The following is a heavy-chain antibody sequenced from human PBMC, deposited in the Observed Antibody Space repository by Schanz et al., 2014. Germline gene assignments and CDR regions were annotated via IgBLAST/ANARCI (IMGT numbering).Heavy chain of an antibody. CDR2: FIPILDVG. V-gene: IGHV1-69*02. D-gene: IGHD2-2*01. Sequence: QVQLVQSGAEVKKPGSSVKVSCKASRSTFSSYTISWVRQARGQGLEWVGRFIPILDVGNYAQQFQGRVTITADKSTSTASMELSSLRYEDTALYYCARGTMPGTFDIWGQGTMXTVSS. J-gene: IGHJ3*02. CDR3: ARGTMPGTFDI. CDR1: RSTFSSYT.